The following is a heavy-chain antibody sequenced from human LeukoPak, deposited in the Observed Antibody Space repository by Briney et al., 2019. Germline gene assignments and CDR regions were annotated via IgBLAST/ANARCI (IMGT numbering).Heavy chain of an antibody. D-gene: IGHD5/OR15-5a*01. CDR1: GGSISSYC. J-gene: IGHJ3*02. V-gene: IGHV4-59*01. Sequence: SETLSLTCTVSGGSISSYCWSWIRLPPGMGLEGIGYIYYRGSTNYNPSLKSRVTISVDTSTNQFSLKLSSVTAAATAVYYCARFLSTIAAFDISGQGTIVTVSS. CDR2: IYYRGST. CDR3: ARFLSTIAAFDI.